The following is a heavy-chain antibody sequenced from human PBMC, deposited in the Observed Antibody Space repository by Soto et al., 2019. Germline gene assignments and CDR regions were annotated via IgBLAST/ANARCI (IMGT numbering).Heavy chain of an antibody. CDR2: INAGSGNT. CDR1: GYTSTNYG. V-gene: IGHV1-3*01. Sequence: ASVKVSCKASGYTSTNYGMHWVRQAPGQRLEWMGWINAGSGNTKYSQKFQGRITITRDTSASTVYMELSSLRAEDTAVYYCANTMVVIAAGMGVDYWGQGALVTVSS. CDR3: ANTMVVIAAGMGVDY. J-gene: IGHJ4*02. D-gene: IGHD3-22*01.